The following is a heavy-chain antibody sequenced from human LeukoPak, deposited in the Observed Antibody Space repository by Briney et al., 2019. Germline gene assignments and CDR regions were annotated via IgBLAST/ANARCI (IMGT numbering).Heavy chain of an antibody. CDR3: ARRGYSSGFYYFDY. CDR2: IYYSGST. V-gene: IGHV4-59*08. D-gene: IGHD6-19*01. CDR1: GGSISSYY. Sequence: SETLSLTCTVSGGSISSYYWSWIRQPPGKGLEWIVYIYYSGSTNYNPSLKSRVTISVDTSKNQFSLKLNSVTAADTAVYYCARRGYSSGFYYFDYWGQGTLVTVSS. J-gene: IGHJ4*02.